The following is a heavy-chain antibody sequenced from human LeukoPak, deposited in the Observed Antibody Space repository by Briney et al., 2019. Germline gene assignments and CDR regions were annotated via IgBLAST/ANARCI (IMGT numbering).Heavy chain of an antibody. CDR1: GFTFSSYA. CDR3: AKSWVYYDSSGYYYEVHEAFDI. CDR2: ISGSGGST. J-gene: IGHJ3*02. V-gene: IGHV3-23*01. D-gene: IGHD3-22*01. Sequence: GGSLRLPCAASGFTFSSYAMSWVRQAPGKGLEWVSAISGSGGSTYYADSVKGRFTISRDNSKNTLYLQMNSLRAEDTAVYYCAKSWVYYDSSGYYYEVHEAFDIWGQGTMVTVSS.